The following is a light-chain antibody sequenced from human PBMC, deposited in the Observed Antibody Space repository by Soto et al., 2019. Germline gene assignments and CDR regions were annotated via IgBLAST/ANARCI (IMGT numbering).Light chain of an antibody. CDR1: SSDVGGYNY. CDR2: EVS. Sequence: QSVLTQPPSASGSPGQSVTISCTGTSSDVGGYNYVSWFQQHPGKAPKLMIDEVSKRPSGVPDRFSGSKSGNTASLTVSGLPAEDEADYYCTSYAGSNIWVFGGGTKLTVL. CDR3: TSYAGSNIWV. J-gene: IGLJ2*01. V-gene: IGLV2-8*01.